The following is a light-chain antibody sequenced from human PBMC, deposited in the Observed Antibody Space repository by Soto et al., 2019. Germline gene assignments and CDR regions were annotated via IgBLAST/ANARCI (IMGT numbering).Light chain of an antibody. CDR1: QSINRD. CDR2: RAS. CDR3: QQNHITQYS. J-gene: IGKJ2*03. Sequence: IQMTQSPSSLSASVGDRVTITCRASQSINRDLRWYQHRPGETPNLLLSRASSLKSGVRLRFSGSGFGTDFTLTSSSLQREDFATYYCQQNHITQYSFGQGTTVEIK. V-gene: IGKV1-39*01.